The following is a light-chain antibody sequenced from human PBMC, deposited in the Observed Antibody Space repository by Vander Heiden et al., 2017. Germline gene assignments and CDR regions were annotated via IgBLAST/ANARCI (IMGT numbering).Light chain of an antibody. CDR3: NSRDSSGNL. CDR1: SLRSYY. Sequence: SSELTQDPAVSVALGQPVRLTCQGDSLRSYYASWYQQKPGQAPVLVIYGKNNRPSGIPDRFSGSSSGNTASLTSTGAQAEDEADYYCNSRDSSGNLFGGGTKLTVL. CDR2: GKN. V-gene: IGLV3-19*01. J-gene: IGLJ3*02.